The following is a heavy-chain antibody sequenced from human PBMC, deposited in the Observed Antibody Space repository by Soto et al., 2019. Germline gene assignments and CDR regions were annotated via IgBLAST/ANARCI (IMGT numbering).Heavy chain of an antibody. V-gene: IGHV3-11*06. J-gene: IGHJ3*02. Sequence: SGGSLRLSCAASGFTFSDYYMSWIRQAPGKGLEWVSYISSSSSYTNNADSVKGRFTISRDNAKNSLYLQMNSLRAEDTAVYYCARAGYSYYDAFDIWGQGTMVTVSS. CDR1: GFTFSDYY. D-gene: IGHD5-18*01. CDR2: ISSSSSYT. CDR3: ARAGYSYYDAFDI.